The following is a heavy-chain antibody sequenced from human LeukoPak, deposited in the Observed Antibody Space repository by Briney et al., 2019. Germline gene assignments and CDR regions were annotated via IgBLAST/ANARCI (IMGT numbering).Heavy chain of an antibody. CDR1: EFTFDDYG. V-gene: IGHV3-20*04. Sequence: GGSLRLSCAASEFTFDDYGMNWVRQAPGKGLEWVSGINWNGGSTGYADSVKGRFTISRDNAKNSLYLQMNSLRAEDTALYYCARDLKDLWELGVDYWGQGTLVTVSS. D-gene: IGHD1-26*01. CDR2: INWNGGST. J-gene: IGHJ4*02. CDR3: ARDLKDLWELGVDY.